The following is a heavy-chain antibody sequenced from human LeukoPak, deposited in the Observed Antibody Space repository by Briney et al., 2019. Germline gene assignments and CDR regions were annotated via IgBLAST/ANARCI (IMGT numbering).Heavy chain of an antibody. D-gene: IGHD3-16*02. Sequence: GGSLRLSCAASGFTLSNYWVHWVRQAPGEGLVWVSRINEPGTRPTYEDSVRGRFTISRDNAKNTVSLHMKNLRAEDTAVYYCERASDHGWGSYRWDAFDIWGQGTMVTVSS. V-gene: IGHV3-74*03. J-gene: IGHJ3*02. CDR2: INEPGTRP. CDR3: ERASDHGWGSYRWDAFDI. CDR1: GFTLSNYW.